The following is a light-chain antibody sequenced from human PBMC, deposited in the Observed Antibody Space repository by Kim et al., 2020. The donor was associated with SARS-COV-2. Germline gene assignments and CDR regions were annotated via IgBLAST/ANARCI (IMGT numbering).Light chain of an antibody. CDR3: QQDSNWPQT. Sequence: EVVMTQSPATLSVSPGERATLSCRASQSVSSNLAWYQQKPGQAPRLLIYSASNRATGIPARFSGSGSGTEFTLTISSPQSEDSAVYYCQQDSNWPQTFGQGTKVDIK. J-gene: IGKJ1*01. V-gene: IGKV3-15*01. CDR1: QSVSSN. CDR2: SAS.